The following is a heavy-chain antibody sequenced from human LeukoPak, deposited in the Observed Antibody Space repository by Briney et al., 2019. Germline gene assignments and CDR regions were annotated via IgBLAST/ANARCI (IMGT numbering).Heavy chain of an antibody. Sequence: PSETLSLTCTVSGGSISSYYWSWIRQPPGKGLEWIGYIYYSGSTNYNPSLKSRVTISVDTSKNQFSLRLSSVTAADTAVYYCARESRPYDILTGYLWGAFDYWGQGTLVTVSS. J-gene: IGHJ4*02. CDR3: ARESRPYDILTGYLWGAFDY. CDR2: IYYSGST. V-gene: IGHV4-59*12. D-gene: IGHD3-9*01. CDR1: GGSISSYY.